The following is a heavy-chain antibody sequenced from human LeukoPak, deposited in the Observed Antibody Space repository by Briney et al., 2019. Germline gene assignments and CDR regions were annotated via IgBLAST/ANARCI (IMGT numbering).Heavy chain of an antibody. D-gene: IGHD1-26*01. J-gene: IGHJ4*02. CDR3: ARGSPSGASFFSF. V-gene: IGHV4-4*07. Sequence: SETLSLTCTVSGGSFISHYWTSLRQSAGKVLDWLGHIYTSGTTHFNPSFESRLSMSVGTSKAPFSPELTSVTGADTAVYDCARGSPSGASFFSFWGQGTLVTVSS. CDR2: IYTSGTT. CDR1: GGSFISHY.